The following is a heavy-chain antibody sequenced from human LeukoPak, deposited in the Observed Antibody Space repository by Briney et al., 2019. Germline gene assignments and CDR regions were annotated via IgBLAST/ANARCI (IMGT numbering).Heavy chain of an antibody. CDR2: ICSSSSYI. V-gene: IGHV3-21*03. CDR1: VFTFNTYT. J-gene: IGHJ4*02. D-gene: IGHD2-2*01. Sequence: GGALRVSCAASVFTFNTYTMNSVPAAPGKGLWWVSSICSSSSYIYSAESVKGRFTISRDNATNSLYLQMNSARAADTGAYYSARVAGYCSSTSNCYSDYWGQGTLVTVSS. CDR3: ARVAGYCSSTSNCYSDY.